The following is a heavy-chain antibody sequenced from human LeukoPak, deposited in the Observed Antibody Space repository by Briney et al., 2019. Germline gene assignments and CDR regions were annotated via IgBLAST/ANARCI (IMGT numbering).Heavy chain of an antibody. Sequence: PAGSLRLSCAASGFTFSDHYMDWVRQAPGKGLECVGRTRNKANSYTTEYAASVKGRFTISRDYSKNSLYLQMNSLQTGDTVVYYCARVAMRGSLYYFDYSGQGNLVTVSS. CDR3: ARVAMRGSLYYFDY. D-gene: IGHD1-26*01. V-gene: IGHV3-72*01. CDR1: GFTFSDHY. CDR2: TRNKANSYTT. J-gene: IGHJ4*02.